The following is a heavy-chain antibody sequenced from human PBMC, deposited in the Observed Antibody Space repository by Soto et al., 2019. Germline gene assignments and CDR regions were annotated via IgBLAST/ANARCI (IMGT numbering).Heavy chain of an antibody. CDR3: ANSVYPTRDPEYYDILTGYSSIHY. CDR2: ISYDGSNK. Sequence: GGSLRLSCAASGFTFSSYGMHWVRQAPGKGLEWVAVISYDGSNKYYADSVKGRFTISRDNSKNTLYLQMNSLRAEDTAVYYCANSVYPTRDPEYYDILTGYSSIHYWGQGTLVTVSS. D-gene: IGHD3-9*01. J-gene: IGHJ4*02. CDR1: GFTFSSYG. V-gene: IGHV3-30*18.